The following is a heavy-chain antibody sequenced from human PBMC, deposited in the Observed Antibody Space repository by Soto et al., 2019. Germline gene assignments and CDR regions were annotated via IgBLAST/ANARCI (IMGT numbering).Heavy chain of an antibody. Sequence: RASENVPCQSSGYTFTAYYIHWVRQAPGQGIEGMGWLNPNNGDTNYPQKFQGRVTMTRDTSINTVSLEVRRMRFDDSAVYYRALVGFTSPDEGFWGQGTLVIVSS. CDR2: LNPNNGDT. CDR1: GYTFTAYY. V-gene: IGHV1-2*02. CDR3: ALVGFTSPDEGF. J-gene: IGHJ4*02. D-gene: IGHD1-26*01.